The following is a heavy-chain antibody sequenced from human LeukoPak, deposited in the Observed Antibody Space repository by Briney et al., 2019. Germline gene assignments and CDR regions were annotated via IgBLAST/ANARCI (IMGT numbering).Heavy chain of an antibody. CDR3: AKGEVVPAAIYGMDV. J-gene: IGHJ6*02. Sequence: PGGSLRLSCAASGFTLSSYAMNWVRQAPGKGPEWVSLIKGSGDSTYYADSVRGWFTISRDNSKNTLYLQMNSLRGEDTAVYYCAKGEVVPAAIYGMDVWGQGTTVTVS. CDR1: GFTLSSYA. D-gene: IGHD2-2*02. V-gene: IGHV3-23*01. CDR2: IKGSGDST.